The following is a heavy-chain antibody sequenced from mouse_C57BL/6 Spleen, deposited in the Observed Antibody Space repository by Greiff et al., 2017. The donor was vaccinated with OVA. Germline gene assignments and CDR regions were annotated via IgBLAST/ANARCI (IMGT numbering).Heavy chain of an antibody. V-gene: IGHV1-9*01. D-gene: IGHD1-1*01. CDR3: ARAATVVPYAMDY. CDR2: ILPGSGST. J-gene: IGHJ4*01. CDR1: GYTFTGYW. Sequence: VKVVESGAELMKPGASVKLSCKATGYTFTGYWIEWVKQRPGHGLEWIGEILPGSGSTNYNEKFKGKATFTADTSSNTAYMQLSSLTTEDSAIYYCARAATVVPYAMDYWGQGTSVTVSS.